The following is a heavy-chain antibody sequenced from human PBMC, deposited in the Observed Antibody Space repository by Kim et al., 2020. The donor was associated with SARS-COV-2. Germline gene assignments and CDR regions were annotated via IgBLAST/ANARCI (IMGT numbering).Heavy chain of an antibody. J-gene: IGHJ3*02. Sequence: GGSLRLSCAASGFTFSDYYMSWIRQAPGKGLEWVSFISCSGSTIYYADSVKGRFTISRDNAKNSLYLQMNSLRAEDTALYYCAGVDGSGLAEGFDAFDIWGQGTTVTVSS. CDR2: ISCSGSTI. D-gene: IGHD3-10*01. CDR3: AGVDGSGLAEGFDAFDI. CDR1: GFTFSDYY. V-gene: IGHV3-11*01.